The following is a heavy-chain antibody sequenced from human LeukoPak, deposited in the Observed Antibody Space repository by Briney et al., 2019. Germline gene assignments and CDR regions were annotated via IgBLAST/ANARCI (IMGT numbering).Heavy chain of an antibody. V-gene: IGHV3-49*04. Sequence: GGSLRLSCSTSAFTFGDYAMSWVRQAPGKGLEWVGFIQAKAYGGATKYAASVNGRFSISRDDSQSIANLQMNDLKTEDTAVYYCTRAPHPRCSSSGCYLDYWGQGTLVTVSS. CDR1: AFTFGDYA. D-gene: IGHD2-2*01. J-gene: IGHJ4*02. CDR3: TRAPHPRCSSSGCYLDY. CDR2: IQAKAYGGAT.